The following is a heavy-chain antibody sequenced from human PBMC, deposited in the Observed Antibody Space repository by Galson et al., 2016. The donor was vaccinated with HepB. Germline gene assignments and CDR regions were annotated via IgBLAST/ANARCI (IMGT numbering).Heavy chain of an antibody. CDR3: VSGDGYFDY. CDR2: ISTHDDRT. CDR1: GYSFTRYG. D-gene: IGHD4-17*01. V-gene: IGHV1-18*01. J-gene: IGHJ4*02. Sequence: SVKVSCKASGYSFTRYGITWVRQAPGQGLEWMGWISTHDDRTSYAQKFQGRVTMTTDTSTNTAYMELRSLRSDDRAGYYCVSGDGYFDYWGQVTLDTVSS.